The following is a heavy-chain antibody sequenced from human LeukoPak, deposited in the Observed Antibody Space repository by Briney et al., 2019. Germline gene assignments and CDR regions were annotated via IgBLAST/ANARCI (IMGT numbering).Heavy chain of an antibody. CDR3: AKDTREIVVRKVYAFDI. CDR2: ISGSGGST. D-gene: IGHD3-22*01. CDR1: GFTFSSYA. V-gene: IGHV3-23*01. J-gene: IGHJ3*02. Sequence: GGSLRLSCAASGFTFSSYAMSWVRQAPGKGLEWVSAISGSGGSTYYADSVKGRFTISRDNSKNTLYLQMNSLRAEDAAVYYCAKDTREIVVRKVYAFDIWGQGTMVTVSS.